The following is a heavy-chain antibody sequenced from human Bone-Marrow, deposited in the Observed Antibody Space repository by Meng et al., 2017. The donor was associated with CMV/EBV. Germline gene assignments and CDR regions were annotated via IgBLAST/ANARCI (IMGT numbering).Heavy chain of an antibody. CDR1: GFTFSSYA. CDR3: ARDLAYYDFWSGYQSYYYYGMDV. Sequence: GESLKISCAASGFTFSSYAMSWVRQAPGKGLEWVSVIYSGGSTIYYADSVKGRFTISRDNSKNTLYLQMNSLRAEDTAVYYCARDLAYYDFWSGYQSYYYYGMDVRGQGTTVTVSS. CDR2: IYSGGSTI. J-gene: IGHJ6*02. D-gene: IGHD3-3*01. V-gene: IGHV3-23*03.